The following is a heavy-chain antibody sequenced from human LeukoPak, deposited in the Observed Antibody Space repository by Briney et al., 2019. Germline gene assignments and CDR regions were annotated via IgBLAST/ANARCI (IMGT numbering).Heavy chain of an antibody. J-gene: IGHJ4*02. V-gene: IGHV3-21*01. Sequence: PGGSLRLSCAASGFSFSSFRMNWVRQAPGKGLEWVSSISSSSSYIEYADSVKGRFTISRDNAKNSLYLQMNSLRDEDTAVYYCARDKDTSMVNPPFDYWGQGTLVTVSS. CDR1: GFSFSSFR. D-gene: IGHD5-18*01. CDR2: ISSSSSYI. CDR3: ARDKDTSMVNPPFDY.